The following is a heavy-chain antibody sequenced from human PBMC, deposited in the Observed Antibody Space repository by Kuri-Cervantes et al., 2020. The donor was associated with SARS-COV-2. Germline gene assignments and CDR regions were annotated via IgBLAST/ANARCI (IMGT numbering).Heavy chain of an antibody. J-gene: IGHJ4*02. Sequence: GGSLRLSCAASGFTFSSYGMHWVRQAPGKGLEWVAFIRYDGSKKDYADSVKGRFTISRDNSKNTLYLQMNSLRAEDTAVYYCARAMADYDFLTGYQSPPGPAIDFWGQGTLVTVSS. V-gene: IGHV3-30*02. CDR1: GFTFSSYG. CDR2: IRYDGSKK. D-gene: IGHD3-9*01. CDR3: ARAMADYDFLTGYQSPPGPAIDF.